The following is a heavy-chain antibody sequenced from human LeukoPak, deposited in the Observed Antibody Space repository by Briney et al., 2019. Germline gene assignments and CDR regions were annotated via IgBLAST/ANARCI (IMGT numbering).Heavy chain of an antibody. J-gene: IGHJ5*02. V-gene: IGHV4-30-2*01. D-gene: IGHD6-13*01. Sequence: SETLSLTCAVSGGSLSSGGYSWSWIRQPPGKGLEWIGYIYRSGSAYYNPSLKSRVTISIDRSKNQFSLKLSSVTAADTAVYYCARAAAATGSEWFDPWGQGTLVTVSS. CDR1: GGSLSSGGYS. CDR2: IYRSGSA. CDR3: ARAAAATGSEWFDP.